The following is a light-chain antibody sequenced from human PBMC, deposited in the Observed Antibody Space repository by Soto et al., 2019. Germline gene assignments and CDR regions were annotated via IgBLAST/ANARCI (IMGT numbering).Light chain of an antibody. V-gene: IGKV3-15*01. CDR3: QQYNNWPPWT. CDR2: GAS. J-gene: IGKJ1*01. CDR1: ESLITKA. Sequence: EIVLTQSPGTLSLSPGETATVSCRATESLITKALAWYQQKPGQAPRLLIYGASTRATGIPARFSGSGSGTEFTLTISSLQSEDFAVYYCQQYNNWPPWTFGQGTKVEIK.